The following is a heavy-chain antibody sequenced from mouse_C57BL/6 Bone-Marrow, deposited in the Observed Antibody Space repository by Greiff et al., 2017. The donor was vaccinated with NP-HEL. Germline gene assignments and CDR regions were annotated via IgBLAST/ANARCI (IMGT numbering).Heavy chain of an antibody. CDR2: IYPGRGNT. CDR3: ARTYYDYTGYFDV. D-gene: IGHD2-4*01. V-gene: IGHV1-66*01. J-gene: IGHJ1*03. CDR1: GYSFTSYY. Sequence: QVTLKESGPELVKPGASVKISCKASGYSFTSYYIHWVKQRPGQGLEWIGWIYPGRGNTKYNEKFKGKATLTADTSSSTAYMQLSSLTSEDSAVYYCARTYYDYTGYFDVWGTGTTVTVSS.